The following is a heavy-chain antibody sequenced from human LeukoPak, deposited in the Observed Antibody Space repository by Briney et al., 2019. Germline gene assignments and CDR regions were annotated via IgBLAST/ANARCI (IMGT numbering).Heavy chain of an antibody. Sequence: SETLSLTCAVYGGSFSGYYWSWIRQPPGKGLEWIGEINHSGSTNYNPSLKSRVTISVDTSKNQFSLKLSSVTAADTAVCYCARGSTVAVAGLDYWGQGTLVTVSS. J-gene: IGHJ4*02. CDR2: INHSGST. CDR1: GGSFSGYY. D-gene: IGHD6-19*01. V-gene: IGHV4-34*01. CDR3: ARGSTVAVAGLDY.